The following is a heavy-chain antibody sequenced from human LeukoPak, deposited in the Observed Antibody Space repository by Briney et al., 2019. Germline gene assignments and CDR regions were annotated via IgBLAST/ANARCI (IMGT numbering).Heavy chain of an antibody. CDR2: IWYDGSNK. D-gene: IGHD3-3*01. CDR3: AKAREYDFWSGYYTDFDY. CDR1: GFTFSSYG. Sequence: GGSPRLSCAASGFTFSSYGMHWVRQAPGKGLEWVAVIWYDGSNKYYADSVKGRFTISRDNSKNTLYLQMNSLRAEDTAVYYCAKAREYDFWSGYYTDFDYWGQGTLVTVSS. V-gene: IGHV3-33*06. J-gene: IGHJ4*02.